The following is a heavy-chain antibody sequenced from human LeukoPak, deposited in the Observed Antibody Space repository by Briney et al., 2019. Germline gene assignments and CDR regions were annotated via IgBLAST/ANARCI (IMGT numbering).Heavy chain of an antibody. Sequence: PGGSLRLSCADSGFSFTNAWMSWVRQAPGKGLEWVGRIKSKGDGETTDYAAPVEGRFFMSRDDSRATLYLQMNSLKTEDIAVYYCTTDLGLTMIRGVIVNWGQGTLVTVSS. J-gene: IGHJ4*02. V-gene: IGHV3-15*01. CDR1: GFSFTNAW. D-gene: IGHD3-10*01. CDR3: TTDLGLTMIRGVIVN. CDR2: IKSKGDGETT.